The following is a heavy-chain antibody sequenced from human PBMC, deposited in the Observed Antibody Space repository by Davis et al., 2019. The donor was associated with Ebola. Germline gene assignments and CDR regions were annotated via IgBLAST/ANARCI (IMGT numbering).Heavy chain of an antibody. Sequence: SETLSLTCTVSGGSISSSSYYWGWIRQPPGKGLESIGSIYYSGSTYYNPSLKSRVTISVDTSKNQFSLKLSSVTAADTAVYYCARVPLEQWLIRGDYYGMDVWGQGTTVTVSS. CDR3: ARVPLEQWLIRGDYYGMDV. D-gene: IGHD6-19*01. CDR1: GGSISSSSYY. V-gene: IGHV4-39*01. CDR2: IYYSGST. J-gene: IGHJ6*02.